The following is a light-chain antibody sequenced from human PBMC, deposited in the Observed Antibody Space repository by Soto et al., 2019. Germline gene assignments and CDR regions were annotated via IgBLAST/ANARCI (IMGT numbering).Light chain of an antibody. V-gene: IGKV3D-20*02. Sequence: EIVLTQSPGTLSFSPGERATLSCRGSQSVSSTYLIWYQQKPGQAPRLLIHAASSRATGIPARFSGSGSGTDFTLTITRLEPEDFAVYYCQQRSNWPITFGQGTRLEIK. CDR1: QSVSSTY. CDR3: QQRSNWPIT. CDR2: AAS. J-gene: IGKJ5*01.